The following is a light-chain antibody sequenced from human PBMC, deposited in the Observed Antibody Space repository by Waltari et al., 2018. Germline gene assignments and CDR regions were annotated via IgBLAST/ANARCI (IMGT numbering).Light chain of an antibody. CDR1: LLGNKY. CDR2: QDT. Sequence: SYELTQPPSVSVSPGQTASITCSGDLLGNKYASWYQQKPGQSPLLVIYQDTKRPSGIPDRFAGSKSGNAATLTISGTQAMDEADYYCQALGTGAWVFGGGTKLTVL. CDR3: QALGTGAWV. V-gene: IGLV3-1*01. J-gene: IGLJ3*02.